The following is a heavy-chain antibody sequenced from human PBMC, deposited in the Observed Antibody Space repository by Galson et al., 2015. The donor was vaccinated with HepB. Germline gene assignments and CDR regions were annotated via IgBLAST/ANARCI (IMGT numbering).Heavy chain of an antibody. CDR3: AGDGREGYNDIDY. Sequence: SLRLSCAASGFTFNNYAIHWVRQAPGKGLECVGVISYDGSEKYYADSVKGRFTISRDNSKNTLYLQMNSLRAEDTAVYFCAGDGREGYNDIDYWGRGTLVTVSS. CDR2: ISYDGSEK. D-gene: IGHD5-24*01. J-gene: IGHJ4*02. CDR1: GFTFNNYA. V-gene: IGHV3-30*04.